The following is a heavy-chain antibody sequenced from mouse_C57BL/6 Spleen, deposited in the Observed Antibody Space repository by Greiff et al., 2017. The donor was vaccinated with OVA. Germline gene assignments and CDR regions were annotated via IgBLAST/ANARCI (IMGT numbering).Heavy chain of an antibody. D-gene: IGHD2-4*01. CDR3: ARNYDYDGDFDY. J-gene: IGHJ2*01. Sequence: VQLQESGPGLVQPSQSLSISCTASGFSLTSYGVHWVRQSPGKGLEWLGVIWSGGSTDYNAAFISRLSISKDNSKSKVFFKMNSLQADDTAMYYCARNYDYDGDFDYWGQGTTLTVSS. V-gene: IGHV2-2*01. CDR1: GFSLTSYG. CDR2: IWSGGST.